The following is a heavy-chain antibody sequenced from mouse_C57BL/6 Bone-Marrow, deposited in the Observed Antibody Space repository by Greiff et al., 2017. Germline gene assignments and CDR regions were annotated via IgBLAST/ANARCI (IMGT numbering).Heavy chain of an antibody. CDR3: GGPSPFAY. V-gene: IGHV5-6*01. CDR2: ISSGGSYT. Sequence: EVMLVESGGDLVKPGGSLKLSCAASGFTFSSYGMSWVRQTPDKRLEWVATISSGGSYTYYPDSVKGRFTISRDNAKNTLYLQMSSLKSEDTAMYYCGGPSPFAYWGQGTLVTVSA. J-gene: IGHJ3*01. CDR1: GFTFSSYG. D-gene: IGHD2-10*02.